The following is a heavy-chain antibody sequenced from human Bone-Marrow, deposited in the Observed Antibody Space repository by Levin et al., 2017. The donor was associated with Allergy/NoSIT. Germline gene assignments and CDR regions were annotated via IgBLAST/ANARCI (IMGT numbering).Heavy chain of an antibody. CDR3: ARGGGRDWDFALIDS. CDR1: GYNFNNYG. Sequence: RGESLKISCTTSGYNFNNYGINWVRQAPGQGFEWMGWISPHNGHSKYSQKLQDRVSLTTDTSTTIAHMELKSLKSDDTAVYYCARGGGRDWDFALIDSWGQGTLVTVSS. D-gene: IGHD3/OR15-3a*01. CDR2: ISPHNGHS. V-gene: IGHV1-18*01. J-gene: IGHJ4*02.